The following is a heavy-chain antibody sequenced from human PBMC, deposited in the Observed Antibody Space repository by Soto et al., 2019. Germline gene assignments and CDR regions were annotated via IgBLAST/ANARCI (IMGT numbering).Heavy chain of an antibody. Sequence: GGSLRLSCAASGFTFSDYYMSWIRQAPGKGLEWVSYISSSGSTIYYADSVKGRFTISRDNAKNSLYLQMNSLRAEDTAVYYCARALIVVVPARNAFDIWGQGTMVTVSS. CDR3: ARALIVVVPARNAFDI. V-gene: IGHV3-11*01. CDR1: GFTFSDYY. D-gene: IGHD2-2*01. CDR2: ISSSGSTI. J-gene: IGHJ3*02.